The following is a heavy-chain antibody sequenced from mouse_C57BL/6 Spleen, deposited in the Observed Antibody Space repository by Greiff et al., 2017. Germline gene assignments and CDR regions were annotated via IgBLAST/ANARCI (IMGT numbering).Heavy chain of an antibody. Sequence: VQLQQSGPELVKPGDSVKISCKASGYSFTGYFMNWVMQSHGQSLEWIGRINPYNGDTFYNQKFKGKATLTVDKSSSTAHMGLRSLTSEDSAVYYCARRYYDSYFDYWGQGTTLTVSS. CDR1: GYSFTGYF. D-gene: IGHD2-4*01. CDR2: INPYNGDT. V-gene: IGHV1-20*01. CDR3: ARRYYDSYFDY. J-gene: IGHJ2*01.